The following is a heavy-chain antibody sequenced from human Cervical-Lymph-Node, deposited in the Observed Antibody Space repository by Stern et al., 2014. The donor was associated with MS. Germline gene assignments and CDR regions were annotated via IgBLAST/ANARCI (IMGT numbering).Heavy chain of an antibody. J-gene: IGHJ4*02. CDR1: GFTFRSYA. CDR2: ISGSGGST. V-gene: IGHV3-23*04. CDR3: SKAESQRGPFDY. Sequence: VQLVESGGGLVQPGGSLRLSCADSGFTFRSYALSWVRQAPGKGLEWVSAISGSGGSTYYEDSEKGRVTISRDNSKNTLYLQMNSLRAEDTAVYYCSKAESQRGPFDYWGQGTLVTVSS.